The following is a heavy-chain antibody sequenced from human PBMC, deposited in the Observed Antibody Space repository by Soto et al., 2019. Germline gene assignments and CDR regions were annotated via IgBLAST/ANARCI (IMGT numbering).Heavy chain of an antibody. CDR2: IYPGDSDT. V-gene: IGHV5-51*01. CDR3: ARIDSYYDFWSGYYWDYYYYGMDV. J-gene: IGHJ6*02. CDR1: GYSFTSYW. Sequence: HGESLKISCKGSGYSFTSYWIGWVRQMPGKDLEWMGIIYPGDSDTRYSPSFQGQVTISADKSISTAYLQWSSLKASDTAMYYCARIDSYYDFWSGYYWDYYYYGMDVWGQGTTVTVSS. D-gene: IGHD3-3*01.